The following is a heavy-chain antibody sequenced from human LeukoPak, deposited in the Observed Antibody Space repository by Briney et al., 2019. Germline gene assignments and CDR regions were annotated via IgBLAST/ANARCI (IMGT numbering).Heavy chain of an antibody. Sequence: GGSLRLSCAGSGFNFSNYWMTWVRLPPGKGLEWVANIKQDGSEKYYVDSVKGRFTISRDNSKNTLYLQMNSLRAEDTAVYYCAKRGPYDSSGYYLDYWGQGTLVTVSS. CDR2: IKQDGSEK. D-gene: IGHD3-22*01. CDR3: AKRGPYDSSGYYLDY. V-gene: IGHV3-7*03. J-gene: IGHJ4*02. CDR1: GFNFSNYW.